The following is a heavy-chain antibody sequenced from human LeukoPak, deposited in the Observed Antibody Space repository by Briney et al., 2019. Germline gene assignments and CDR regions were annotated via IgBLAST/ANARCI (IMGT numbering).Heavy chain of an antibody. CDR3: ARVGWNYDWLDNWFDP. D-gene: IGHD1-7*01. CDR2: IYYTGNT. J-gene: IGHJ5*02. CDR1: GGSISSSSYY. Sequence: PSETLSLTCTVSGGSISSSSYYWGWVRQSPGRGLGWIGTIYYTGNTYYNPSLKSGVTISVDRSKNQFSLKVTSVTAADTAMYYCARVGWNYDWLDNWFDPWGQGTLVTVSS. V-gene: IGHV4-39*07.